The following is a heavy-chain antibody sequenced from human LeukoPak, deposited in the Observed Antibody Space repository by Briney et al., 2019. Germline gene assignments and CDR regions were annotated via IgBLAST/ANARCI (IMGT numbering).Heavy chain of an antibody. D-gene: IGHD5-18*01. CDR2: IIPIFGTA. J-gene: IGHJ4*02. CDR1: GGTFSGYA. CDR3: ARGDTAMVTYISY. V-gene: IGHV1-69*13. Sequence: ASVKVSCKASGGTFSGYAISWVRQAPGQGLEWMGGIIPIFGTANYAQKFQGRVTITADESTSTAYMELSSLRSEDTAVYYCARGDTAMVTYISYWGQGTLVTVSS.